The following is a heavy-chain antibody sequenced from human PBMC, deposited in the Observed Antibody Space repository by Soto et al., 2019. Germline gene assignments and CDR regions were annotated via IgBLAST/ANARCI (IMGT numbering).Heavy chain of an antibody. CDR3: AYSSGPLGYYGMDV. CDR1: GYTFTSYG. V-gene: IGHV1-18*01. D-gene: IGHD6-19*01. Sequence: GASAKVSCKASGYTFTSYGISWVRQAPGQGLEWMGWISAYNGNANYAQKLQGRVTMTTDTSTSTAYMELRSLRSDDTAVYYCAYSSGPLGYYGMDVWGQGTTVTVSS. J-gene: IGHJ6*02. CDR2: ISAYNGNA.